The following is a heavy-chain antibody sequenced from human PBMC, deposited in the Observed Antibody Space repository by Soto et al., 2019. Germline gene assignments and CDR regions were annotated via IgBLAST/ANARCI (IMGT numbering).Heavy chain of an antibody. V-gene: IGHV3-30*03. J-gene: IGHJ6*02. CDR1: GFTFSSYG. D-gene: IGHD2-15*01. Sequence: GGSLRLSCAASGFTFSSYGMHWVRQAPGKGLEWVAVISYDGSNKYYADSVKGRFTISRDNSKNTLYLQMNSLRAEDTAVYYCVGAATDYYYYGMDVWGQGTTVTISS. CDR2: ISYDGSNK. CDR3: VGAATDYYYYGMDV.